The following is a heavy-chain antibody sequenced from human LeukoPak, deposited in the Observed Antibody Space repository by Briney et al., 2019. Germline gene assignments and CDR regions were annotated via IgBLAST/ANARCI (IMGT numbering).Heavy chain of an antibody. CDR1: GYSFSRYG. CDR3: ARDLDYYDSSGSGWFDP. Sequence: GASVKVSCKASGYSFSRYGISWVRQAPGQGLEWMGWISTYNGNTNHAQKFQGRVTMTTDTSTNTAYMELRSLRSDDTAVYYCARDLDYYDSSGSGWFDPWGQGTLVTVSS. J-gene: IGHJ5*02. CDR2: ISTYNGNT. D-gene: IGHD3-22*01. V-gene: IGHV1-18*01.